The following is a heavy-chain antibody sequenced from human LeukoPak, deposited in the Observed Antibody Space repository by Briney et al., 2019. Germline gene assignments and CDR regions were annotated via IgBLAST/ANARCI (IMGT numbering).Heavy chain of an antibody. Sequence: SETLSLTCAVYGGSFSGYYWSWIRQPPGKGLEWIGEINHSGSTNYNPSLKSRVTISVDTSKNQFSLKLSSVTAADTAVYYCARVGDYVWGSYRPYYFDYWGQGTLVTVSS. CDR1: GGSFSGYY. J-gene: IGHJ4*02. V-gene: IGHV4-34*01. CDR3: ARVGDYVWGSYRPYYFDY. D-gene: IGHD3-16*02. CDR2: INHSGST.